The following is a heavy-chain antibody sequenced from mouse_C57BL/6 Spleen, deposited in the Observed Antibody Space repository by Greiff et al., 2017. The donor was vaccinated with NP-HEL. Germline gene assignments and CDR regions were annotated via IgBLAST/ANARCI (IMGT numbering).Heavy chain of an antibody. D-gene: IGHD1-1*01. CDR2: IYPGGGYT. V-gene: IGHV1-63*01. J-gene: IGHJ4*01. Sequence: QVQLQQSGAELMKPGASVKLSCKATGYTFTNYWIGWAKQRPGHGLEWIGDIYPGGGYTNYNEKFKGKATLTADKSSSTAYMQFSSLTSEDSAIYYWARRNYYGSSDAMDYWGQGTSVTVSS. CDR1: GYTFTNYW. CDR3: ARRNYYGSSDAMDY.